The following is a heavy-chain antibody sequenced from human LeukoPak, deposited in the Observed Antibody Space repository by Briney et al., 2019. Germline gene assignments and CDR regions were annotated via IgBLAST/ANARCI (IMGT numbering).Heavy chain of an antibody. Sequence: GGSLRLSCAASGNYWMHWVRQAPGKGLVWVSHINSDGSWTSYADSVKGRFTISKDNAKNTVYLQMNNLRAEDTAVYYCVSFYETYWGRGTLVTVS. J-gene: IGHJ4*02. CDR1: GNYW. D-gene: IGHD2-2*01. V-gene: IGHV3-74*01. CDR3: VSFYETY. CDR2: INSDGSWT.